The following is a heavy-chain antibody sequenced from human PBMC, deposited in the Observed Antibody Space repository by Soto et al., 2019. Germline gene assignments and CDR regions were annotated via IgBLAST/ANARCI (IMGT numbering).Heavy chain of an antibody. CDR2: IDNDGSSR. D-gene: IGHD6-19*01. V-gene: IGHV3-74*01. CDR3: ATGSGWYSPDY. Sequence: EVQLVESGGGLVQPGGSLRLSCAASGFTFSSNWMHWVRQGPGKGLVWVSRIDNDGSSRDYADSVKGRFTISRDNAKKTPELEMSRLRAEDTGVDYCATGSGWYSPDYWGQGTLVTVSS. CDR1: GFTFSSNW. J-gene: IGHJ4*02.